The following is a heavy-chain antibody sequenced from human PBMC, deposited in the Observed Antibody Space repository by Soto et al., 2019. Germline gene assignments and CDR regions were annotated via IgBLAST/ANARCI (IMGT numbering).Heavy chain of an antibody. V-gene: IGHV3-21*01. D-gene: IGHD4-17*01. CDR2: ISSSSSYI. CDR3: ARARTTVTTPDY. CDR1: GFTFSSYS. J-gene: IGHJ4*02. Sequence: AGGSLRLSCAASGFTFSSYSMNWVRQAPGKGLEWVSSISSSSSYIYYADSVKGRFTISRDNAKNSLYLQMNSLRAEDTAVYYCARARTTVTTPDYWGQGTLVTVSS.